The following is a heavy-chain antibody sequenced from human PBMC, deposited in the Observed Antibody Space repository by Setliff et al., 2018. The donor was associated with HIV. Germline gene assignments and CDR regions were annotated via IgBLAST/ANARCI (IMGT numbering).Heavy chain of an antibody. CDR3: ARGDMAAADPYYYYYYMDV. Sequence: SVKVSCKASGGTFSSYALSWVRQAPGQGLEWMGGVIPIFGTANYAQKFRGRVTITADESTRTAYMELSSLRSEDTAVYYCARGDMAAADPYYYYYYMDVWGKVTPVTVSS. CDR1: GGTFSSYA. D-gene: IGHD6-13*01. CDR2: VIPIFGTA. V-gene: IGHV1-69*13. J-gene: IGHJ6*03.